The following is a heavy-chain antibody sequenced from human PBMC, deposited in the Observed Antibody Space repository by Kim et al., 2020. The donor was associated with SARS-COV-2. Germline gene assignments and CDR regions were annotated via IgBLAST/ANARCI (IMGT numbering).Heavy chain of an antibody. Sequence: KYSQKFQGRVTITRDTSASTAYMELSSLRSEDTAVYYCAGERSSWHQFDYWGQGTLVTVSS. J-gene: IGHJ4*02. D-gene: IGHD6-13*01. CDR3: AGERSSWHQFDY. V-gene: IGHV1-3*01.